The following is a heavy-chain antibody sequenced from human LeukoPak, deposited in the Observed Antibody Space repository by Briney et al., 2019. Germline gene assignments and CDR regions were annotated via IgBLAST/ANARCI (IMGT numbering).Heavy chain of an antibody. CDR3: AKEWIRTVTPGDDAFDI. J-gene: IGHJ3*02. D-gene: IGHD4-17*01. CDR1: GFTFSNYA. CDR2: ISDSGVGT. V-gene: IGHV3-23*01. Sequence: PGGSPRLSCAASGFTFSNYAMSWVRQAPGVGLEWVSGISDSGVGTYYADSVKGRFTISRDNSKNTLYLQMSSLRAEDTAVYYCAKEWIRTVTPGDDAFDIWGQGTMVTVSS.